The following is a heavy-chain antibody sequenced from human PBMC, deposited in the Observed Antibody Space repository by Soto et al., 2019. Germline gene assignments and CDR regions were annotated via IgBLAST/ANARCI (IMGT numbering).Heavy chain of an antibody. V-gene: IGHV3-11*01. CDR1: GFNFSDYY. CDR2: ILSLESHK. J-gene: IGHJ4*02. Sequence: PGGSLRLSCSGSGFNFSDYYMNWIRQTPVKGLEWVSSILSLESHKYYAAPVMGRFSISRDNAKKSLFLQMNNLRAEDTGIYFCATGLKDASNRPSFDSWGPGTPVPVSS. CDR3: ATGLKDASNRPSFDS. D-gene: IGHD3-16*01.